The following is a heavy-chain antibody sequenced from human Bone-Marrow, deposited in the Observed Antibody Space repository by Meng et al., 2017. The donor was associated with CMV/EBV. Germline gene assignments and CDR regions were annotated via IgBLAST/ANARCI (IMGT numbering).Heavy chain of an antibody. D-gene: IGHD5-12*01. CDR3: AKDSPVATY. Sequence: LSCAGSGFTFSDHGMSWLRQTPGKGLEWVSSITVSGDGTYYADSVKGRFIVLRDNSKGILYLQMNSLRVEDTAIYYCAKDSPVATYWGQGILVTVSS. CDR2: ITVSGDGT. CDR1: GFTFSDHG. J-gene: IGHJ4*02. V-gene: IGHV3-23*01.